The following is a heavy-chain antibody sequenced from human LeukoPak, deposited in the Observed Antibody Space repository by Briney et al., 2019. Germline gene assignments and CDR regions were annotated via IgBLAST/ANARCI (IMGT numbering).Heavy chain of an antibody. Sequence: SETLSLTCTVSGGSISSSSYYWGWIRQPPGKGLEWIGSIYYSGSTYYNPSLKSRVTISVDTSKNQFSLKLSSVTAADTAVYYCARAYSGSYYAPGNGAFDIWGQGTMVTVSS. CDR1: GGSISSSSYY. J-gene: IGHJ3*02. V-gene: IGHV4-39*07. CDR2: IYYSGST. CDR3: ARAYSGSYYAPGNGAFDI. D-gene: IGHD1-26*01.